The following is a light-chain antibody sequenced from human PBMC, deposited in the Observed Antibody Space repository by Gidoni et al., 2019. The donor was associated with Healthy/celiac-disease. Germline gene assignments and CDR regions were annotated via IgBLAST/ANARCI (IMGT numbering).Light chain of an antibody. V-gene: IGKV3D-15*01. CDR1: QSVSSN. J-gene: IGKJ5*01. Sequence: IVMTQSPATLSVSPGERATLSRRASQSVSSNLAWYQQKPGQAPRLLIYGASTRATGIPARFSGSGSGTEFTLTISSLQSEDFAVYYCQQYNNWPPFTFXXXTRLEIK. CDR3: QQYNNWPPFT. CDR2: GAS.